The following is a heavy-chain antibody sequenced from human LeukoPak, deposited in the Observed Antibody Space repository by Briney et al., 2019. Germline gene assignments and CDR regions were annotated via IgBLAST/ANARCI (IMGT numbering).Heavy chain of an antibody. D-gene: IGHD3-10*01. CDR1: GGSFSDYY. J-gene: IGHJ6*03. Sequence: SETLSLTCAVYGGSFSDYYWSWIRQPPGKGLEWIGEINHSGSTNYNPSLKSRVTISVDTSKNQFSLKLSSVTAADTAVYYCARHSRITMVRGASSYSYYYYMDVWGKGTTVTVS. CDR3: ARHSRITMVRGASSYSYYYYMDV. CDR2: INHSGST. V-gene: IGHV4-34*01.